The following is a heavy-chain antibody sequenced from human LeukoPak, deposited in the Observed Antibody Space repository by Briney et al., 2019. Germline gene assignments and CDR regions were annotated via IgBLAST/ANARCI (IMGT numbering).Heavy chain of an antibody. Sequence: SETLSLTCAVYGGSFSGYYWSWIRKPPGKGLEWIGETNHSASTNYTPPPTSRVTIPVTTSKNQFSLKLSSVTAADPAVYYCARGASYYDILTGYSQIDYWGQGTLVTVSS. V-gene: IGHV4-34*01. CDR3: ARGASYYDILTGYSQIDY. D-gene: IGHD3-9*01. J-gene: IGHJ4*02. CDR1: GGSFSGYY. CDR2: TNHSAST.